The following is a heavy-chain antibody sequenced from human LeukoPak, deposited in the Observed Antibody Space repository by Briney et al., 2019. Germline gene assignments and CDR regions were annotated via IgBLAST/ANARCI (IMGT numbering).Heavy chain of an antibody. V-gene: IGHV3-49*04. J-gene: IGHJ4*02. CDR2: IRSKAYGGTT. CDR1: GFTFGDYA. D-gene: IGHD3-9*01. CDR3: TRDPRWLRYFDWSAFDY. Sequence: PGGSLRLSCTASGFTFGDYAMSWVRQAPGKGLEWVGFIRSKAYGGTTEYAASVKGRFTISRDDSKSIAYLQMNSLKTEDTAVYYCTRDPRWLRYFDWSAFDYWGQGTLVTVSS.